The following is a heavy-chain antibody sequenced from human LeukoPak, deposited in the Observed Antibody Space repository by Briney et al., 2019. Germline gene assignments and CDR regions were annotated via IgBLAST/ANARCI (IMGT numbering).Heavy chain of an antibody. D-gene: IGHD6-13*01. Sequence: PSETLSLTCTVSGYSISSGYYWGWIRQPPGKGLEWIGSIYHSGSTYYNPSLKSRVTISVDTSKNQFSLKLSSVTAADTAVYYCARGVAATLWGQGTLVTVSS. CDR2: IYHSGST. CDR1: GYSISSGYY. CDR3: ARGVAATL. J-gene: IGHJ4*02. V-gene: IGHV4-38-2*02.